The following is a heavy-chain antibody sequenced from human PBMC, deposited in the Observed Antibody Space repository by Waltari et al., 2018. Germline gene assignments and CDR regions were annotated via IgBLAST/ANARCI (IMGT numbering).Heavy chain of an antibody. CDR3: ERLGMSGTTVEDY. J-gene: IGHJ4*02. CDR2: INPNSGGT. CDR1: AYTITGCY. Sequence: QEQLVQYGAQVKKPGAQQRVDCKPSAYTITGCYRHWRRQAPGQGLAWMGRINPNSGGTNYAQKFQGRVTMTRETSISTADMELSRLRSDDTAVYYCERLGMSGTTVEDYWGQGTLVTVSS. D-gene: IGHD1-20*01. V-gene: IGHV1-2*06.